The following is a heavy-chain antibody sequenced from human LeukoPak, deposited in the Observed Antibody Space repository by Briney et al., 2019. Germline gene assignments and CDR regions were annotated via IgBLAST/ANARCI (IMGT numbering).Heavy chain of an antibody. D-gene: IGHD2-8*01. J-gene: IGHJ4*02. CDR2: IDANGGGT. CDR1: GFTLSGYW. Sequence: GGSLRLSCAASGFTLSGYWMHWVRQVPGKGLVWASRIDANGGGTTYADSVKGRFAISRDNAKNTLYLQMSSLRIEDTAVYYCVRRTPPLYAIFCWGQGTLVTVSS. CDR3: VRRTPPLYAIFC. V-gene: IGHV3-74*01.